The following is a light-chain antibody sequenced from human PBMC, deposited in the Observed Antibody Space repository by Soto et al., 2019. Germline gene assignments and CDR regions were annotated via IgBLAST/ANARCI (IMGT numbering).Light chain of an antibody. V-gene: IGLV2-14*01. J-gene: IGLJ1*01. CDR3: GSITRSSTSV. Sequence: QSALGRPASVSGSPGQSITISCTGTSSDVGGFEYVSWYQHQPGKAPKLIIYDVTKRPSGVSNRFSGSKSGNTASLTISGIQAEDEGDYYCGSITRSSTSVFGTGTKVTVL. CDR1: SSDVGGFEY. CDR2: DVT.